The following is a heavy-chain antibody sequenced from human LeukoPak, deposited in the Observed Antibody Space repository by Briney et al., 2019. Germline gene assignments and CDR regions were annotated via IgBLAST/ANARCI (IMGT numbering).Heavy chain of an antibody. CDR1: GFTFSSCW. CDR3: ARDTAMVIQTYYFDY. D-gene: IGHD5-18*01. CDR2: IKQDGSEK. V-gene: IGHV3-7*01. J-gene: IGHJ4*02. Sequence: GGSLRLSCAASGFTFSSCWMSWVRQAPGKGLEWVANIKQDGSEKYYVDSVKGRFTISRHNAKNTLYLQMNSLRAEDTAVYYCARDTAMVIQTYYFDYWGKGTLVTVSS.